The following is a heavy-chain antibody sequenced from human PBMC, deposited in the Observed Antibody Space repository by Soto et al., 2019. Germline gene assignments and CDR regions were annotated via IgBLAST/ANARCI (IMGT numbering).Heavy chain of an antibody. Sequence: GESLKISCKGSGYSFTSYLIGWVRQIPGKGLGGMGIIYPGDSDTRYSPSFQGQVTISADKPISTAYLQWSSLKASDTAMYYCARHNSHYYDSSGYYGLYYGMDVWGQGTTVTV. V-gene: IGHV5-51*01. D-gene: IGHD3-22*01. CDR1: GYSFTSYL. J-gene: IGHJ6*02. CDR2: IYPGDSDT. CDR3: ARHNSHYYDSSGYYGLYYGMDV.